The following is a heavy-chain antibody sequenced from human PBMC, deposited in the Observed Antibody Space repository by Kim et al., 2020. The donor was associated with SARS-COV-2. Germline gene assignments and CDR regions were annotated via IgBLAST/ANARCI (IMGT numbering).Heavy chain of an antibody. D-gene: IGHD4-17*01. V-gene: IGHV4-34*01. J-gene: IGHJ6*02. CDR1: GGSFSVYY. CDR2: INHSGST. CDR3: ARGRGGTTVVTLGLGYYYYYGMYV. Sequence: SETLSLTCAVYGGSFSVYYWSWIRQPPGKGLEWIGEINHSGSTNYNPSLKSRVTISVDTSKNQFSLKLSSLTAADTAVYYCARGRGGTTVVTLGLGYYYYYGMYVWGQGTTVTVSS.